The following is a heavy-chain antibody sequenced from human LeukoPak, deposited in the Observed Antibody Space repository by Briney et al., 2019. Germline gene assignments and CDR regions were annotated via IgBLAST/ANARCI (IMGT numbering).Heavy chain of an antibody. V-gene: IGHV3-23*01. CDR2: ISGSGGST. J-gene: IGHJ4*02. Sequence: GGSLRLSCAASGFTFSSYGMSWVRQAPGKGLEWVSAISGSGGSTYYADSVKGRVTISRDNSKNTLHLQINNVRAEATALYYCMKLPTMIIVIDTDFEYWGQGAQVTVSS. CDR1: GFTFSSYG. CDR3: MKLPTMIIVIDTDFEY. D-gene: IGHD2-21*01.